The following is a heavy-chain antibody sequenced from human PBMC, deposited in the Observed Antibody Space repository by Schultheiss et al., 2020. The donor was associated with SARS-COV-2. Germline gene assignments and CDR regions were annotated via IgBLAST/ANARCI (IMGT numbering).Heavy chain of an antibody. CDR3: ARDWQSPETTYVDY. J-gene: IGHJ4*02. CDR2: INPNSGGT. Sequence: ASVKVSCKASGGTFSSYAISWVRQAPGQGLEWMGWINPNSGGTNYAQKFQGRVTMTRDTSISTAYMELSRLRSDDTAVYYCARDWQSPETTYVDYWGQGTLVTVSS. CDR1: GGTFSSYA. D-gene: IGHD1-14*01. V-gene: IGHV1-2*02.